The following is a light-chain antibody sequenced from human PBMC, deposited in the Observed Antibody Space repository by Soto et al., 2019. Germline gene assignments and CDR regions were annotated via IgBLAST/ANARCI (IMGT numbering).Light chain of an antibody. Sequence: QSVLAQPPSASWSPGQSVTISCTGTSSDVGYYNYVSWYQHHPGKAPKLMIYEVTKRPSGVPDRFSGSKSGNTASLTVSGLLFDDEADYYCSSYAGSNNFVFGTGTKVTVL. V-gene: IGLV2-8*01. J-gene: IGLJ1*01. CDR3: SSYAGSNNFV. CDR2: EVT. CDR1: SSDVGYYNY.